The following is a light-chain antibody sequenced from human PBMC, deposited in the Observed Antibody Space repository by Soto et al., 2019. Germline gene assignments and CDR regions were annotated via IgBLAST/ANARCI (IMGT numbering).Light chain of an antibody. V-gene: IGLV2-23*01. Sequence: QSALTQPASVSGSPGQSITISCTGTSSDVGSYNLVSWYQQHPGKAPKLMIYEGSKRPSGVSNRFSGSKSGSTASLTISGLQAGDEADYYCCSYAGSRVFGGGTQLTVL. CDR3: CSYAGSRV. CDR1: SSDVGSYNL. CDR2: EGS. J-gene: IGLJ3*02.